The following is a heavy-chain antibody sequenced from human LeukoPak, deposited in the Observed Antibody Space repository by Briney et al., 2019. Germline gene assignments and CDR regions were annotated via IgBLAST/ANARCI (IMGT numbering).Heavy chain of an antibody. D-gene: IGHD1-26*01. CDR2: ISDSGGST. J-gene: IGHJ4*02. Sequence: PGGSLRLSCAASGFTFSSYAMSWVRQAPGKGLEWVSAISDSGGSTYYADSVKGRFTISRDNSKNTLYLQMNSLRAEDTAVYYCAKDRSLDRVGATPFDYWGQGTLVTVSS. CDR3: AKDRSLDRVGATPFDY. CDR1: GFTFSSYA. V-gene: IGHV3-23*01.